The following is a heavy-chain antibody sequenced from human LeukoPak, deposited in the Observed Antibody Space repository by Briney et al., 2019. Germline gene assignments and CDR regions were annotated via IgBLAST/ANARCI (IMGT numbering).Heavy chain of an antibody. CDR2: IKQDGSVK. D-gene: IGHD3-16*01. CDR3: ASHPYHDNNAYLNH. Sequence: PGGSLRLSCAASGLPLSLYWMNWVRQAPGKELEWVANIKQDGSVKHYVDSVKGRFTISRDNAKNSLFLQMDSLTAEDTAMYFCASHPYHDNNAYLNHWGQGALVTVSS. V-gene: IGHV3-7*01. CDR1: GLPLSLYW. J-gene: IGHJ4*02.